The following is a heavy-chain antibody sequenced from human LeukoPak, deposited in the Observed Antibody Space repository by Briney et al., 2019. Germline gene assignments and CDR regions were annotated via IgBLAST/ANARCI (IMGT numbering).Heavy chain of an antibody. CDR1: RFTFSTYA. CDR2: ISGSGGST. V-gene: IGHV3-23*01. Sequence: AGGSLRLSCAASRFTFSTYAMSWVRQAPGKGLEWVSAISGSGGSTYYADSVKGRFTISRDNSKNTLYLQMNSLRAEDTAVYYCAKDQRGIQRFGELSQYYFDYWGQGTLVTVSS. D-gene: IGHD3-10*01. J-gene: IGHJ4*02. CDR3: AKDQRGIQRFGELSQYYFDY.